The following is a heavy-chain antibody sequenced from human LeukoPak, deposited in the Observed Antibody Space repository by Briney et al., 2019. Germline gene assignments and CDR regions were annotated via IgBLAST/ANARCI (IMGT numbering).Heavy chain of an antibody. CDR3: ARESRSDGSCCPLDY. D-gene: IGHD2-15*01. Sequence: SETLSLTCTVSGGSVSSGSYYWSWIRQPPEKGLEWIGYIYNSGSTYYNPSLKSRVTISLDTSRNHFSLKLSSVTAADTAVYYCARESRSDGSCCPLDYWGQGTLVTVSS. CDR2: IYNSGST. CDR1: GGSVSSGSYY. V-gene: IGHV4-61*03. J-gene: IGHJ4*02.